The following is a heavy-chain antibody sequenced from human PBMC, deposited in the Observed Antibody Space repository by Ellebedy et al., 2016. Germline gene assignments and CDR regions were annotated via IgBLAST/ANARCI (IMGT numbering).Heavy chain of an antibody. CDR3: ATLTIPGGSDF. CDR1: GGSIDSYY. J-gene: IGHJ4*02. CDR2: IYTNGNS. Sequence: SETLSLTXTVSGGSIDSYYWSWIRQPAGKGLEWIGRIYTNGNSVYNPSLKSRVTMSVDTSRNHFSLELNSVTAADSAVYYCATLTIPGGSDFWGQGTLVTVSS. D-gene: IGHD3-3*01. V-gene: IGHV4-4*07.